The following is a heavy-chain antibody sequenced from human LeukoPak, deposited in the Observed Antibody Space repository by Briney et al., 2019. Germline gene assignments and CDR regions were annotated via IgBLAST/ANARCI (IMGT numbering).Heavy chain of an antibody. Sequence: GGSLPLPRAATGFTFSSYAMSWVRQSPGRGLEWVSAISSSDGSTYYADSMKGRFTISRDNSRNTLYLQMDSLRAEDTALYYCAKAFHTTSWNNFDYWGQGTLVTVSS. CDR3: AKAFHTTSWNNFDY. CDR2: ISSSDGST. V-gene: IGHV3-23*01. CDR1: GFTFSSYA. D-gene: IGHD6-13*01. J-gene: IGHJ4*02.